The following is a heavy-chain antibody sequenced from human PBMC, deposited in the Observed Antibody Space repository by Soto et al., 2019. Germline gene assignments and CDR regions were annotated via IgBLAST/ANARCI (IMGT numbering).Heavy chain of an antibody. V-gene: IGHV3-23*01. J-gene: IGHJ4*02. CDR3: AKASAPGGTYFPLWF. D-gene: IGHD1-26*01. CDR1: GFTFSSYG. CDR2: IIGSGGST. Sequence: PGCSLRLSCAASGFTFSSYGMIWFRQAPGKGLEGVSAIIGSGGSTYYADSVKGRFTISRDNSKNTLYLQMNSLRAEDTAVYYCAKASAPGGTYFPLWFWGQGTLVTVSS.